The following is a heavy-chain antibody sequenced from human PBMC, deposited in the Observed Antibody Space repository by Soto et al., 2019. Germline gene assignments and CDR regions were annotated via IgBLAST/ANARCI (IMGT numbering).Heavy chain of an antibody. CDR1: GFTFSSYA. CDR3: ARVTTVVTLSSGFDY. D-gene: IGHD4-17*01. CDR2: ISYDGSNK. V-gene: IGHV3-30-3*01. Sequence: QVQLVESGGGVVQPGRSLRLSCAASGFTFSSYAMHWVRQAPGKGLAWVAVISYDGSNKYYADSVKGRFTISRDNSKNTLYLQMNSLRAEDTAVYYCARVTTVVTLSSGFDYWGQGTLVTVSS. J-gene: IGHJ4*02.